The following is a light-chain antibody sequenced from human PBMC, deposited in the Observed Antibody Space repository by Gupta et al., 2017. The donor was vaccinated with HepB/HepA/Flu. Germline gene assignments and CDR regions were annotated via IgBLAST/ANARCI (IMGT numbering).Light chain of an antibody. CDR1: SSNIGKNY. CDR2: DSS. Sequence: QSVLTQPPSVSAAPGQKVTISCSGSSSNIGKNYVSWYQQLPGTAPKLLIYDSSNRPSGIPDRFSGSKSGTSATLGITGLQTGDEAEYYCGTWDNSLNAVVFGGGTKLTVL. J-gene: IGLJ2*01. V-gene: IGLV1-51*01. CDR3: GTWDNSLNAVV.